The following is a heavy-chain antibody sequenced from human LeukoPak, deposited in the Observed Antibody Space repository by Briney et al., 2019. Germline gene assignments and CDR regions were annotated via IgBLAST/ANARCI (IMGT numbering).Heavy chain of an antibody. CDR2: IYHRGST. Sequence: SETLSLTCTVSGYSISSGYYWGWIRQPPGKGLEWIGSIYHRGSTYYNPSLRSRVTISVDTSKNQFSLKLSSVTAAETAVYYCARARWCTNGVCSNYFDYWGQGTLVTVSS. D-gene: IGHD2-8*01. J-gene: IGHJ4*02. V-gene: IGHV4-38-2*02. CDR1: GYSISSGYY. CDR3: ARARWCTNGVCSNYFDY.